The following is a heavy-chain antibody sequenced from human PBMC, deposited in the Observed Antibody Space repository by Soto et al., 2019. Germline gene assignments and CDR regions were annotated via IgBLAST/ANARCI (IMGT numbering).Heavy chain of an antibody. J-gene: IGHJ4*02. V-gene: IGHV3-11*01. D-gene: IGHD5-12*01. CDR2: ISSSGSTI. CDR3: ARGGWGRWLQFGQGSGGK. Sequence: QVQLVESGGGLVKPGGSLRLSCAASGFTFSDYYMSWIRQAPGKGLEWVSYISSSGSTIYYADAVKGRFTISRDNAKNALDLQRKGLRAEDTAVYYCARGGWGRWLQFGQGSGGKWGQGTLVTVSS. CDR1: GFTFSDYY.